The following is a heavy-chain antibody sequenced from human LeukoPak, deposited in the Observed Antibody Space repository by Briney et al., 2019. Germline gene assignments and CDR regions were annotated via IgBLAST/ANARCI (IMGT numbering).Heavy chain of an antibody. CDR3: ATYTQSGAQGVSDY. CDR2: IHPNDGDT. CDR1: GYTFTNYY. Sequence: ASVTVSCKASGYTFTNYYMHWVRQAPGQGLEWMGLIHPNDGDTKYTQEFQDRVTMTRDTSTSTAYMELSSLRSEDTAVYYCATYTQSGAQGVSDYWGQGTLVTVSS. V-gene: IGHV1-46*01. D-gene: IGHD3-10*01. J-gene: IGHJ4*02.